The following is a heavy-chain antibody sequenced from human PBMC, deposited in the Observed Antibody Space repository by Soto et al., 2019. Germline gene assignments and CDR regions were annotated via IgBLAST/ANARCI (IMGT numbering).Heavy chain of an antibody. CDR1: GFTFSSYS. V-gene: IGHV3-21*01. Sequence: GGSLRLSCAASGFTFSSYSMSWLRQAPGKGLEWVSSISSSGSYIYYADSVKGRFTISRDNAKNSLYLQMNSLRAEDTAVYYCARDRGDGYNFDYWGQGT. CDR3: ARDRGDGYNFDY. D-gene: IGHD5-12*01. CDR2: ISSSGSYI. J-gene: IGHJ4*02.